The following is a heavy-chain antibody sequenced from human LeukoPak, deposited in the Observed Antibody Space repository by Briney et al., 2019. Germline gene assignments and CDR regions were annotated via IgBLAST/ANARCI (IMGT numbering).Heavy chain of an antibody. CDR1: GDSVSTNSAP. CDR2: TYYRSKWYN. CDR3: ARDPEGLAGGAFDI. J-gene: IGHJ3*02. Sequence: SQTLSLTCAISGDSVSTNSAPWNWIRQSPSRGLEWLGRTYYRSKWYNDYAVSVKSRITINPDTSKNQFSLQLNSVTPEDTAVYYCARDPEGLAGGAFDIWGQGTMVTVSS. D-gene: IGHD3-3*01. V-gene: IGHV6-1*01.